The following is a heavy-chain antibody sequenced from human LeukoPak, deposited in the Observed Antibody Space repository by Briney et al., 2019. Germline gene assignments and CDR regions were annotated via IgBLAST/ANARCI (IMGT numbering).Heavy chain of an antibody. J-gene: IGHJ4*02. Sequence: EASVKVSCKASGYTFTGYYMHWVRQAPGQGLEWMGWINPNSGGTNYAQKFQGRVTMTRDTSISTAYMELSRLRSDDTAVYYCARALRYFDWYSYYFDYLGQGTLVTVSS. CDR1: GYTFTGYY. V-gene: IGHV1-2*02. CDR3: ARALRYFDWYSYYFDY. D-gene: IGHD3-9*01. CDR2: INPNSGGT.